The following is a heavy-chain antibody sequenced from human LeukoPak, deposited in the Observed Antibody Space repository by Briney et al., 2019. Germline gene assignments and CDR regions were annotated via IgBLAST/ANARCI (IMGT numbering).Heavy chain of an antibody. CDR1: GFTFSSYA. CDR3: AKAPAGYSSGWYLVY. CDR2: ISGSGGST. V-gene: IGHV3-23*01. Sequence: PGGSLRLSCAASGFTFSSYAMSWVRQAPGKGLEWVSAISGSGGSTYYADSVKGRFTISRDNSKNTLYLQMKSLRAEDTAVYYCAKAPAGYSSGWYLVYWGQGTLVTVSS. D-gene: IGHD6-19*01. J-gene: IGHJ4*02.